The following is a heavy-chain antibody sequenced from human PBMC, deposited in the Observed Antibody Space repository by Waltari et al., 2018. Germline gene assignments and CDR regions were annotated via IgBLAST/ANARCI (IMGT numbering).Heavy chain of an antibody. CDR2: IGGSGGST. J-gene: IGHJ6*02. V-gene: IGHV3-23*01. CDR3: AKDQGDFWSGYYQIYYYYGMDV. Sequence: EVQLLESGGGLVQPGGSLRLSCAASGFTFSSYAMSWVRQAPGKGLEWVSAIGGSGGSTYYADSVKGRFTISRDNSKNTLYLQMNSLRAEDTAVYYCAKDQGDFWSGYYQIYYYYGMDVWGQGTTVTVSS. D-gene: IGHD3-3*01. CDR1: GFTFSSYA.